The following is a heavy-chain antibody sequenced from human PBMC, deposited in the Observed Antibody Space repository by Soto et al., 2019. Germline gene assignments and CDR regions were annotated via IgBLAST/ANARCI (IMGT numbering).Heavy chain of an antibody. V-gene: IGHV1-2*02. CDR3: ARDVAVAVNFDY. D-gene: IGHD6-19*01. CDR2: INPNSGGT. J-gene: IGHJ4*02. Sequence: ASVKVSCKASGYTFTGYYMHWARQAPGQGLEWMGWINPNSGGTNYAQKFQGRVTMTRDTSISTAYMELSRLRSDDTAVYYCARDVAVAVNFDYWGQGTLVTVSS. CDR1: GYTFTGYY.